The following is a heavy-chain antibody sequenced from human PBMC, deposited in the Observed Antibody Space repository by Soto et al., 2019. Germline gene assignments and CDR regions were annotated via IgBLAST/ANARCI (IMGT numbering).Heavy chain of an antibody. V-gene: IGHV3-21*01. Sequence: GALRLSCAASGFTFSSYSMNWVRQAPGKGLEWVSSISSSSSYIYYADSVKGRFTSSRDNAKNSLYLQMNSLRAEDTAVYYCAIVVVVAATTLEAFDIWGQGTMVTVSS. CDR1: GFTFSSYS. CDR3: AIVVVVAATTLEAFDI. J-gene: IGHJ3*02. D-gene: IGHD2-15*01. CDR2: ISSSSSYI.